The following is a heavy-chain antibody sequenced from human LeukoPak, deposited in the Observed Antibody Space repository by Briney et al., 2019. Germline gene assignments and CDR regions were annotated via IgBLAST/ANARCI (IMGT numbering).Heavy chain of an antibody. CDR3: ARDRRYYYGSGSYRYYFDY. CDR1: GYTFTSYG. Sequence: GASVKVSCKASGYTFTSYGISWVRQAPGQGLEWMGRIIPIFGTANYAQKFQGRVTITTDESTSTAYMELSSLRSEDTAVYYCARDRRYYYGSGSYRYYFDYWGQGTLVTVSS. J-gene: IGHJ4*02. D-gene: IGHD3-10*01. CDR2: IIPIFGTA. V-gene: IGHV1-69*05.